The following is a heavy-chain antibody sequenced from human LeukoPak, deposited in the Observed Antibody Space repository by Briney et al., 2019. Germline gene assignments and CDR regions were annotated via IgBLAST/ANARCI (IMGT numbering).Heavy chain of an antibody. J-gene: IGHJ6*03. CDR3: ARVAIPYDISSYYDGYMDV. CDR1: GGSISGYY. D-gene: IGHD3-22*01. CDR2: IYYSGST. V-gene: IGHV4-59*01. Sequence: SETLSLTCAVSGGSISGYYWSWIRQSPDKGLEWIGYIYYSGSTNYNPSLQSRVTISVDTSKNQFSLKITSVTAADTAVYYCARVAIPYDISSYYDGYMDVWGKGTTVTVSS.